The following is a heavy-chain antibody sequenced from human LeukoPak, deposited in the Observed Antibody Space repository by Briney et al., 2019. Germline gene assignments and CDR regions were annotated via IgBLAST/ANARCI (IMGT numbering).Heavy chain of an antibody. CDR2: INHSGGT. Sequence: SETLSLTCAVYGGSFSDYYWSWIRHPPGKGLEWIWEINHSGGTNYNPSLKSRVTISVDTSKNQFSLKLSSVTAADTAVYYCARCRRAAAGYYYYYYMDVWGKGTTVTISS. CDR1: GGSFSDYY. CDR3: ARCRRAAAGYYYYYYMDV. J-gene: IGHJ6*03. D-gene: IGHD6-13*01. V-gene: IGHV4-34*01.